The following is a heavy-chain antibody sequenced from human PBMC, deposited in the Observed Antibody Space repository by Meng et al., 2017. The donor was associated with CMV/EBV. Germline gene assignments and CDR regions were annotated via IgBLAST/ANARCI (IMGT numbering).Heavy chain of an antibody. D-gene: IGHD3-3*01. Sequence: QVQLQESGPGLVKPSATLSPTCTVSGGSISSYYWSWIRQPPGKGLEWIGYIYYSGSTNYNPSLKSRVTISVDTSKNQFSLKLSSVTAADTAVYYCARGYYDFWSGYYGVGYFDYWGQGTLVTVSS. CDR3: ARGYYDFWSGYYGVGYFDY. V-gene: IGHV4-59*01. CDR2: IYYSGST. CDR1: GGSISSYY. J-gene: IGHJ4*02.